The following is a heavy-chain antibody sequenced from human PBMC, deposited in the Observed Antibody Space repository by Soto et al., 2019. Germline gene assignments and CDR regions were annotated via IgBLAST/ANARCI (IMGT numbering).Heavy chain of an antibody. V-gene: IGHV3-23*01. Sequence: GGSLRLSCAASGFTFSSYAMSWVRQAPGKGLEWVSAISGSGGSTYYADSVKGRFTISRDNSKNTLYLQMNSLRAEDTAVYYCAKEAIAAAGKDYYYXMDVWGQGTTVTVSS. CDR2: ISGSGGST. CDR3: AKEAIAAAGKDYYYXMDV. CDR1: GFTFSSYA. J-gene: IGHJ6*02. D-gene: IGHD6-13*01.